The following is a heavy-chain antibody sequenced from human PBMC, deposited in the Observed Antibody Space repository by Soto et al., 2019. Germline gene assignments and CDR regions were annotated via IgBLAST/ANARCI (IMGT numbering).Heavy chain of an antibody. Sequence: PSETLSLTCIVSGESISSSSYYWGWIRQPPGKGLEWIGSIYHSGRNYYNPSFKSRVTISIETSKNQFSLKLTSVTTTDTAVYYCARQRTTVVTQAYFDHWGQGALVTVSS. J-gene: IGHJ4*02. CDR1: GESISSSSYY. CDR3: ARQRTTVVTQAYFDH. D-gene: IGHD2-21*02. CDR2: IYHSGRN. V-gene: IGHV4-39*01.